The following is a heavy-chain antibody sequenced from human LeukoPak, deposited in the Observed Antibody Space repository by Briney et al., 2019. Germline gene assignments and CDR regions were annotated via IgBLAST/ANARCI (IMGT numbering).Heavy chain of an antibody. CDR3: ARNYYDSSGYYYVFDY. D-gene: IGHD3-22*01. CDR1: GGSISSSSYY. J-gene: IGHJ4*02. Sequence: SETLSLTCTVSGGSISSSSYYWGWIRQPPGKGLEWIGIIYYSGSTYYNPSLKSRVTVSVDKSKNQVFLKLSSVTAADTAVYYCARNYYDSSGYYYVFDYWGQGTLVTVSS. CDR2: IYYSGST. V-gene: IGHV4-39*07.